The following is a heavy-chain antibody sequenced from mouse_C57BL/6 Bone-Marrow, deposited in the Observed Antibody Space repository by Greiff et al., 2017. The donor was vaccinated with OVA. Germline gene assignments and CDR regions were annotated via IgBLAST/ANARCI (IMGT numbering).Heavy chain of an antibody. J-gene: IGHJ1*03. V-gene: IGHV15-2*01. Sequence: VQLQQSGSELRSPGSSVKLSCKDFDSEVFPIAYMSWVRQKPGHGFEWIGGILPSIGRTIYGEKFEDKATLDADTLSNTAYLELNMLTSEDSAIYYCARDYYGSSYWYFDVWGTGTTVTVSS. D-gene: IGHD1-1*01. CDR1: DSEVFPIAY. CDR3: ARDYYGSSYWYFDV. CDR2: ILPSIGRT.